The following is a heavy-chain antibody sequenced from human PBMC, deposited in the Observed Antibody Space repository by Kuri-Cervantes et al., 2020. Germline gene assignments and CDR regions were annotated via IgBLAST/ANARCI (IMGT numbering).Heavy chain of an antibody. CDR3: ARELEPPYGSGSYYSDY. D-gene: IGHD3-10*01. CDR2: ISYDGSNK. Sequence: GESLKISCAASGFTFSSYGMHWVRQAPGKGLEWVAVISYDGSNKYYADSVKGRFTISRDNSKNSLYLQMNSLRAEDTAVYYCARELEPPYGSGSYYSDYWGQGTLVTVSS. CDR1: GFTFSSYG. J-gene: IGHJ4*02. V-gene: IGHV3-30*03.